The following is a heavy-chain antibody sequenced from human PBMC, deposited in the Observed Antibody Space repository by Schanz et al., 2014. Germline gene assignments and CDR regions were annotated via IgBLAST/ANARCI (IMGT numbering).Heavy chain of an antibody. CDR3: AKDQSPYTNSSDVRYFDY. CDR1: GGTFSRLT. V-gene: IGHV1-46*01. J-gene: IGHJ4*02. CDR2: INLSGGST. Sequence: QVQLVQSGAEVKKPGSSVRVSCKASGGTFSRLTFSWVRQAPGQGLEWMGIINLSGGSTNNAQKFQGRLTMTRDTSTSTVYMELSSLRSEDTAVYYCAKDQSPYTNSSDVRYFDYWGQGSLVTVSS. D-gene: IGHD6-6*01.